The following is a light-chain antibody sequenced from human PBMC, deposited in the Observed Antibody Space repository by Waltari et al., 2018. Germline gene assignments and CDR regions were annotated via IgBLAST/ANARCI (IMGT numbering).Light chain of an antibody. J-gene: IGKJ4*01. Sequence: EIVLTQSPATLSLSPGERATLSCRASQSVSRSLVWDQQNPGQAPRLLIYAASTRATGIPARFSGSGSGTDFTLTISSLEPEDFAVYYCQQHFTTPLTFGGGTKVEIK. CDR2: AAS. V-gene: IGKV3-11*01. CDR1: QSVSRS. CDR3: QQHFTTPLT.